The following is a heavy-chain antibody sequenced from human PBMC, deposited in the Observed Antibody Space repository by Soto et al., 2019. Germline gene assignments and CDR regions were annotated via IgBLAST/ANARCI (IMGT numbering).Heavy chain of an antibody. Sequence: QVQLVQSGAEVKKPGASVKVSCKVSGYTLTELSMHWVRQAPGKGLEWMGGFDPEDGETIYAQKFQGRDTMTEDTSTDTAYMELSSLTSEDTAVYYCTTGQRPIRFLEWLSRYYFDYWGQGTLVTVSS. CDR3: TTGQRPIRFLEWLSRYYFDY. D-gene: IGHD3-3*01. CDR1: GYTLTELS. V-gene: IGHV1-24*01. J-gene: IGHJ4*02. CDR2: FDPEDGET.